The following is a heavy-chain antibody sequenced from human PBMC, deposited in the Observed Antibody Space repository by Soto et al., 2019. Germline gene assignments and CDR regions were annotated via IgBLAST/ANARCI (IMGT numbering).Heavy chain of an antibody. Sequence: PSETLSLTCTVSGGSISSYYWSWIRQPPGKGLEWIGYIYYSGSTNYNPSLKSRVTISVDTSKNQFSLKLSSMTAADTPVYYCASHTYTYGGSNFWGQGPTVTVSS. CDR2: IYYSGST. CDR3: ASHTYTYGGSNF. J-gene: IGHJ6*01. V-gene: IGHV4-59*01. D-gene: IGHD5-18*01. CDR1: GGSISSYY.